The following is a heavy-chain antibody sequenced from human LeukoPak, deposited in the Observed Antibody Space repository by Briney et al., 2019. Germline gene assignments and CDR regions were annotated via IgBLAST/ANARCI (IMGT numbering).Heavy chain of an antibody. D-gene: IGHD3-10*01. CDR3: AKADADDVLLPN. Sequence: SGGSLRLSCAASGFTFSSYAMSWVRQAPGKGLEWVAVISYDVINKYYADSVKGRFTISRDNSKNTLYLQMNSLRAEDTAVYYCAKADADDVLLPNWGQGTLVTVSS. CDR1: GFTFSSYA. V-gene: IGHV3-30*18. J-gene: IGHJ4*02. CDR2: ISYDVINK.